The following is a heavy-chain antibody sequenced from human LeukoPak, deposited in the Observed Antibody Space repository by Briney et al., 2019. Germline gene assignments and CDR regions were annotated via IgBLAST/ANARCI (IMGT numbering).Heavy chain of an antibody. J-gene: IGHJ4*02. D-gene: IGHD6-13*01. CDR3: ARDKNLGAGSSWDFDY. Sequence: GGSLRLSCVASGFTFKSYGMHWVRQAPGKGLEWVAIIWYDGSNKYYADFVKGRFTISRDNSKNTLYLQMNSLRAEDTAVYYCARDKNLGAGSSWDFDYWGQGTLVTVSS. CDR2: IWYDGSNK. CDR1: GFTFKSYG. V-gene: IGHV3-33*01.